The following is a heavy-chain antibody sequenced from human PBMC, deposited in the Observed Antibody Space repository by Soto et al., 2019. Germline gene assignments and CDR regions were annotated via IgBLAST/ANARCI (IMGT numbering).Heavy chain of an antibody. Sequence: QVQLVQSGAEVKKPGSSVKVSCKASGGTFSTYGMNWVRLAPGQGLEWMGGIIPKFGTTNYAQKFQGRVTITADESTNTAYMALNYLRSEDTAVYFCARELDPYYGGNSLSLDCWGQGTLVTVSS. V-gene: IGHV1-69*13. J-gene: IGHJ4*02. CDR3: ARELDPYYGGNSLSLDC. D-gene: IGHD4-17*01. CDR2: IIPKFGTT. CDR1: GGTFSTYG.